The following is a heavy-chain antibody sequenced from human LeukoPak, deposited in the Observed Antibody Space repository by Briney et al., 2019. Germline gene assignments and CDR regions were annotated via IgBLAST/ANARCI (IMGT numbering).Heavy chain of an antibody. D-gene: IGHD6-13*01. CDR2: MNPNSGNT. J-gene: IGHJ4*02. CDR1: GYTFTSYD. Sequence: ASVKVSCKASGYTFTSYDINWVRQATGQGLEWMGWMNPNSGNTGYAQKFQGRVTMTRNTSISTAYMELGSLRSEDTAVYYCASPQPGAAGRQVDYWGQGTLVTVSS. V-gene: IGHV1-8*01. CDR3: ASPQPGAAGRQVDY.